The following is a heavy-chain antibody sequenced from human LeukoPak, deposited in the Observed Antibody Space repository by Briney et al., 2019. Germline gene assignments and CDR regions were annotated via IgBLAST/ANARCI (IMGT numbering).Heavy chain of an antibody. CDR1: GFTFSSYA. D-gene: IGHD3-9*01. CDR3: TRDLMDYDVSTGLHHYYMDV. V-gene: IGHV3-30-3*01. Sequence: GRSLRLSCAASGFTFSSYAMHWVRQAPGKGLEWVAVISYDGSNKYYADSVKGRFTISRDNSKNTLYPQMNSLRAEDTAVYYCTRDLMDYDVSTGLHHYYMDVWGQGTTVTVSS. CDR2: ISYDGSNK. J-gene: IGHJ6*02.